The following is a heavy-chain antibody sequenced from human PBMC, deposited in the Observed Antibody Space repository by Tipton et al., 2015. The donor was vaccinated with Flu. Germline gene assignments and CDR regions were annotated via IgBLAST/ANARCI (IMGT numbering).Heavy chain of an antibody. Sequence: QLVQSGAEVKKPGSSVKVSCKASGGTFSSYAISWVRQAPGQGLEWKGRIIPIFGTANYAQKFQGRVTITADESTSTAYMELSSLRSEDTAVYYCARIGRAKGCGCVVDYWGQGTLVTVSS. CDR3: ARIGRAKGCGCVVDY. J-gene: IGHJ4*02. D-gene: IGHD6-19*01. CDR1: GGTFSSYA. V-gene: IGHV1-69*18. CDR2: IIPIFGTA.